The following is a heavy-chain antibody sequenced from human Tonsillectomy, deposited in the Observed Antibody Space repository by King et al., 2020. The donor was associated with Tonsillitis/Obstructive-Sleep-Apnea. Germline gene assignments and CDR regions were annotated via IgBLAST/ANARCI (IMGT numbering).Heavy chain of an antibody. D-gene: IGHD2-15*01. CDR3: ARLGYCSGGSCHWFDP. V-gene: IGHV4-39*01. J-gene: IGHJ5*02. CDR1: GGSISSDSYY. CDR2: IYYSGST. Sequence: QLQESGPGLVNPSETLSLTCTVSGGSISSDSYYWAWIRQPPGKGLEWIGAIYYSGSTYYNPSLKSRVTISVDTSKNQFSLKLSSVTAADTAVYFCARLGYCSGGSCHWFDPWGQGTLVTVSS.